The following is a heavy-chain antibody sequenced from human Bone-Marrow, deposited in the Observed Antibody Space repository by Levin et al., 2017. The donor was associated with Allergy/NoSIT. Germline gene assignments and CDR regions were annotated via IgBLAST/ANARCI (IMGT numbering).Heavy chain of an antibody. CDR3: ARVKVTNRYWYFDL. J-gene: IGHJ2*01. CDR2: ISSSGSTV. CDR1: GFTFSDDY. D-gene: IGHD2-21*02. Sequence: PGGSLRLSCAASGFTFSDDYMSWIRQAPGKGLEYISYISSSGSTVFYADSVKGRLTISRDNAKNSLHLEMNSLRAEDTARYYCARVKVTNRYWYFDLWGRGTLVTVSS. V-gene: IGHV3-11*01.